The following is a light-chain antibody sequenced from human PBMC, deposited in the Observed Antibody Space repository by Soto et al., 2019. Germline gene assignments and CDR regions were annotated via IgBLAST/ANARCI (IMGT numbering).Light chain of an antibody. V-gene: IGKV3-20*02. CDR2: AAS. CDR1: QSVTSSH. CDR3: QHSYSTPWT. J-gene: IGKJ1*01. Sequence: EIVLTQSPGTLSLSPGERATLSCRASQSVTSSHLAWYQQKPGQAPRLLIYAASSLQSGVPSRFSGSGSGTDFTLTISSLQPEDFATYYCQHSYSTPWTFGQGTKVEIK.